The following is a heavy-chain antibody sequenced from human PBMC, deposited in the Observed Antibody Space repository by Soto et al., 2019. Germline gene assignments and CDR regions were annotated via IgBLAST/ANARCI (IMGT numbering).Heavy chain of an antibody. CDR1: GGSISSYY. CDR3: ARVRAYGDYGSRVDWFDP. J-gene: IGHJ5*02. CDR2: IYYSGST. V-gene: IGHV4-59*01. D-gene: IGHD4-17*01. Sequence: SETLSLTCTVSGGSISSYYWSWIRQPPGKGLEWIGYIYYSGSTNYNPSLKSRVTISVDTSKNQFSLKLSSVTAADTAVYYCARVRAYGDYGSRVDWFDPWGQGTLVTVSS.